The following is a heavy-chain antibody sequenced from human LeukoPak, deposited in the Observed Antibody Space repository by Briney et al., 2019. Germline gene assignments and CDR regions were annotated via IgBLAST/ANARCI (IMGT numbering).Heavy chain of an antibody. D-gene: IGHD2-15*01. CDR2: INSDGSNT. CDR1: GFTFSSYC. J-gene: IGHJ5*02. CDR3: ARDCSGGSCLNWFDP. V-gene: IGHV3-74*01. Sequence: GGSVRLSCAAYGFTFSSYCMHWLRHAQGKGLVCVSSINSDGSNTIYGDSVKGRFPISRNNAKNTLYLQMNSLRAEDTAVYYCARDCSGGSCLNWFDPWGQGTLVTVSS.